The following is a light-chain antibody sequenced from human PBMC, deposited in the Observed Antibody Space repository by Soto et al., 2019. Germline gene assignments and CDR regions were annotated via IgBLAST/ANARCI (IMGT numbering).Light chain of an antibody. Sequence: DVQMTQSPSSLSASVGDRVTITCRASENIDNNLIWYQQKPGKAPKYLIYATSFLQSGFPPRFSGSGSGTDFTLTVSSLQPEDFATYYCQQNDSNPRTFGQGTRLEIK. CDR1: ENIDNN. V-gene: IGKV1-39*01. J-gene: IGKJ5*01. CDR2: ATS. CDR3: QQNDSNPRT.